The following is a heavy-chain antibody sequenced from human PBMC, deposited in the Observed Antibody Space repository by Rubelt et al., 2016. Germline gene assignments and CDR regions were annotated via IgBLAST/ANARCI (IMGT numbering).Heavy chain of an antibody. V-gene: IGHV3-20*04. CDR3: ARKAPTTTSFFDY. D-gene: IGHD1-1*01. J-gene: IGHJ4*02. Sequence: EVQLVESGGGVVRPGGSLRLSCAASGFTFDTYGMSWVRQDPGKGLEWVSGIIWIGGSTGFADSVMGRFTIARDNAKNSLYLQMNSLRAEDTALYYCARKAPTTTSFFDYWGQGTLVTVSS. CDR1: GFTFDTYG. CDR2: IIWIGGST.